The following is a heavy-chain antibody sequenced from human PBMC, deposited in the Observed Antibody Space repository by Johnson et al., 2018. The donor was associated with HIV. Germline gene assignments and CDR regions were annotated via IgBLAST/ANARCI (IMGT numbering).Heavy chain of an antibody. CDR2: IRGSGGST. CDR3: AKVAPSYYYDSSGYPDAFDI. D-gene: IGHD3-22*01. Sequence: EVQLVESGGGLVQPGRSLRLSCAASGFTFDDYAMRWVRQAPGKGLEWVSAIRGSGGSTYYADSVKGRFTISRDNSKNTLYLQMNSLRAEDTAVYYCAKVAPSYYYDSSGYPDAFDIWGQGTMVTVSS. CDR1: GFTFDDYA. V-gene: IGHV3-23*04. J-gene: IGHJ3*02.